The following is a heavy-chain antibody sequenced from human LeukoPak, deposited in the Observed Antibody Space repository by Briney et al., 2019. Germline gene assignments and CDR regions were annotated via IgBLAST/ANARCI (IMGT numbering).Heavy chain of an antibody. CDR3: ARGRGSYSLDY. D-gene: IGHD1-26*01. J-gene: IGHJ4*02. Sequence: ASVKVSCKASGYTFTGYYMHSVRQAPGHGLEWMGWISPNSGGTNYAQKFQGRVTMTGDTSISTAYMELSRLTSDDTAVYYCARGRGSYSLDYWGQGTLVTVSS. V-gene: IGHV1-2*02. CDR2: ISPNSGGT. CDR1: GYTFTGYY.